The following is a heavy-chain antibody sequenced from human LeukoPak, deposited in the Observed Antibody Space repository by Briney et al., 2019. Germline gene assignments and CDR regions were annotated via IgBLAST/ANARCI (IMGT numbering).Heavy chain of an antibody. V-gene: IGHV1-46*01. Sequence: ASVKVSCKASGGTFSSYAISWVRQAPGQGLEWMGIINPSGGSTSYAQKFQGRVTMTRDTSTSTVYMELSSLRSEDTAVYYCARETYSSSSRWFDPWGQGTLVTVSS. CDR3: ARETYSSSSRWFDP. CDR1: GGTFSSYA. J-gene: IGHJ5*02. D-gene: IGHD6-6*01. CDR2: INPSGGST.